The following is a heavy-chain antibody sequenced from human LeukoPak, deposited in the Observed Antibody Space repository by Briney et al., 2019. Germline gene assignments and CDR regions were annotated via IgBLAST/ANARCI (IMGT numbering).Heavy chain of an antibody. V-gene: IGHV1-18*01. CDR1: GYTFTSYG. D-gene: IGHD6-13*01. CDR3: ARDAPSLSSSWYVDDY. J-gene: IGHJ4*02. CDR2: ISAYNGNT. Sequence: ASVKVSCKASGYTFTSYGISWVRQAPGQGLEWMGWISAYNGNTNYAQKLQGRVTMTTDTSTSTACMELRSLRSDDTAVYYCARDAPSLSSSWYVDDYWGQGTLVTVSS.